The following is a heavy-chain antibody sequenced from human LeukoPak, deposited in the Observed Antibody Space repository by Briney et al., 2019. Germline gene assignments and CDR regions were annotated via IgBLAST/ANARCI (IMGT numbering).Heavy chain of an antibody. D-gene: IGHD3-16*01. CDR2: ISTNGDST. CDR3: AREVDGGFDP. CDR1: GFTFSFYT. V-gene: IGHV3-64*01. J-gene: IGHJ5*02. Sequence: GGSLRLSCAASGFTFSFYTMHWVRQAPGKGPESVSAISTNGDSTYYVNSVKGRFTISRDNPKKTLYLQMGSLRVEDMAVHYCAREVDGGFDPWGQGTLVTVSS.